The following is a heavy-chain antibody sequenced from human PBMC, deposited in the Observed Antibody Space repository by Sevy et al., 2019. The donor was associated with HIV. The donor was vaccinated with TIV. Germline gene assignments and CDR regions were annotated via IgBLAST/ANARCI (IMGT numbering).Heavy chain of an antibody. CDR1: GGSFSGYY. CDR3: ARGSTYYYGSGNYYIERRTYYFDY. J-gene: IGHJ4*02. V-gene: IGHV4-34*01. D-gene: IGHD3-10*01. Sequence: SETLSLTCAVYGGSFSGYYWSWIRQPPGKGLEWIGEINHSGSTNYNPSLKSRVTISVDTSKNQFSLKLSSVTAADTAVYYCARGSTYYYGSGNYYIERRTYYFDYWGQGTLVTVSS. CDR2: INHSGST.